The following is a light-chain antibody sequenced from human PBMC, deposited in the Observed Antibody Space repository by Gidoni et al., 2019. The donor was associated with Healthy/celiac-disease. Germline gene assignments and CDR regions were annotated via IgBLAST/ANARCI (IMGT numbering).Light chain of an antibody. CDR2: GAS. CDR3: QQYNNWPGT. CDR1: QSVSSN. Sequence: EIVMTQSPATLSVSPGERATLSCRASQSVSSNLAWYQQKPGQAPRLLIYGASTRATGIPARFNGSGSGTELTLTISSLQSEDFAVYYCQQYNNWPGTFGQGTKVEIK. J-gene: IGKJ1*01. V-gene: IGKV3-15*01.